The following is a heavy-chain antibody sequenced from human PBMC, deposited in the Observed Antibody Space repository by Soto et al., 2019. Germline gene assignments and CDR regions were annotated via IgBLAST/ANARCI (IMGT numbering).Heavy chain of an antibody. CDR1: GGTFSSYA. D-gene: IGHD2-21*02. J-gene: IGHJ4*02. CDR2: IIPIFGTA. V-gene: IGHV1-69*13. Sequence: ASVKVSCKASGGTFSSYAISWVRQAPGQGLEWMGGIIPIFGTANYAQKFQGRVTITADESTSTAYMELSSLRSEDTAVYYCAKRQRRGVVTANYYFDYWGQGTLVTVSS. CDR3: AKRQRRGVVTANYYFDY.